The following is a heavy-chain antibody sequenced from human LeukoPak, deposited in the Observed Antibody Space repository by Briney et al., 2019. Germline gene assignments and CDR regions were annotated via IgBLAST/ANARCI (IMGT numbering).Heavy chain of an antibody. CDR1: GFTFSDYY. D-gene: IGHD4-17*01. V-gene: IGHV3-11*04. J-gene: IGHJ6*03. CDR3: AREPSTVTTYYYYMDV. Sequence: GGSLRLSCAASGFTFSDYYMSWIRQAPGKGLEWVSYISSSGSTIYYADSVKGRFTISRDNAKNSLYLQMNSLRAEDTALYYCAREPSTVTTYYYYMDVWGKGPTVTVSS. CDR2: ISSSGSTI.